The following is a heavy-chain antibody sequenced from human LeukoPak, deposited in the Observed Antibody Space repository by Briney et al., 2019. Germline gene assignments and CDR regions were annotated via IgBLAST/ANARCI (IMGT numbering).Heavy chain of an antibody. Sequence: PGTSLRLSCEASGFTFSRYGMHWVRQAPGKGLEWVAAISFDGTDKPSADSVGGRFTISRDNSKNTLYLQMSSLRAEDTAVYYCAKDSGYSYGYDPSDFYYYGMDVWGQGTTVTVSS. D-gene: IGHD5-18*01. CDR2: ISFDGTDK. CDR3: AKDSGYSYGYDPSDFYYYGMDV. V-gene: IGHV3-30*18. CDR1: GFTFSRYG. J-gene: IGHJ6*02.